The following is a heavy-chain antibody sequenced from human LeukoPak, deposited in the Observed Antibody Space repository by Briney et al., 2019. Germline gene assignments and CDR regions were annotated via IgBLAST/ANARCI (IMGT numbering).Heavy chain of an antibody. V-gene: IGHV1-46*01. CDR2: INPSGGST. Sequence: ASVKVSCKASGYTFTSYYMHWVRQAPGQGLEWMGIINPSGGSTSYAQKFQGRVTMTRDMSTSTVYMELSSLRSEDTAVYCCARRYYDSSGYNWFDPWGQGTLVTVSS. CDR1: GYTFTSYY. J-gene: IGHJ5*02. D-gene: IGHD3-22*01. CDR3: ARRYYDSSGYNWFDP.